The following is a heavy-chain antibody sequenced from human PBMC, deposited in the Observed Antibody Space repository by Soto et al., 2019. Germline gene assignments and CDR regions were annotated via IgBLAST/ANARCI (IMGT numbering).Heavy chain of an antibody. CDR3: ARELQGLYYFDY. CDR1: EYTFTSYA. Sequence: KVSCKASEYTFTSYAMHWVRQAPGQSLEWMGWINAGNGNTKYSQKFQGRVTITRDTSASTDYMELSSLRSEDTAVYYCARELQGLYYFDYWGLGTLVTVSS. D-gene: IGHD4-4*01. V-gene: IGHV1-3*01. J-gene: IGHJ4*02. CDR2: INAGNGNT.